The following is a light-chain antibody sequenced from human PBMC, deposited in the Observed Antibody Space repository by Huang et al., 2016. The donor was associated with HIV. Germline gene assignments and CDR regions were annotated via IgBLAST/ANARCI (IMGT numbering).Light chain of an antibody. V-gene: IGKV2-30*02. CDR3: TQGTHWPPT. CDR1: QSLTHSDGSTY. CDR2: KGA. Sequence: DVVMTQSPLSLPVTPGQPASISCRSSQSLTHSDGSTYLNWFHQRPGQSPRRLLYKGANRDSGVPDRFSGSGSGTNFTLKINRVGAEDVGVYFCTQGTHWPPTFGQGTKVEI. J-gene: IGKJ1*01.